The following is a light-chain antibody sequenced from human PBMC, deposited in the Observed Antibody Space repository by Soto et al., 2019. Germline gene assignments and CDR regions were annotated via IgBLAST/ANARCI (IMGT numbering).Light chain of an antibody. CDR2: GNS. V-gene: IGLV1-40*01. CDR1: SSNIGAGYD. Sequence: QSVLTQPPSVSGAPGQRVTISCTGSSSNIGAGYDVHWYQQLPGTAPKLLIYGNSHRPSGVPDRFSGCKSGTSASLAITGLQAEDEADYYCQSYDSSLSAWVFGGGTKLTVL. CDR3: QSYDSSLSAWV. J-gene: IGLJ3*02.